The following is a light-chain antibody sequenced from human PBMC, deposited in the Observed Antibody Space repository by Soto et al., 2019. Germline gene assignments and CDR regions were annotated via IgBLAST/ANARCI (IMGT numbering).Light chain of an antibody. V-gene: IGLV2-8*01. CDR2: DVS. CDR3: SSYAGSNNLL. CDR1: SSDVGGYHY. Sequence: QSALTQPPSASGSPGQSVTISCTGTSSDVGGYHYVSWYQQHPGKAPKPMIYDVSKRPLGVPARFSGSKSGHTASLTVSGLQAEDEADYYCSSYAGSNNLLFGGGTKVTVL. J-gene: IGLJ2*01.